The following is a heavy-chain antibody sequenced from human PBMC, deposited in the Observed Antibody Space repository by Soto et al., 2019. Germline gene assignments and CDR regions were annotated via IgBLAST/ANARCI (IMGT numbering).Heavy chain of an antibody. V-gene: IGHV4-34*01. D-gene: IGHD4-4*01. CDR1: GGSFSGYY. J-gene: IGHJ6*02. CDR2: INHSGST. CDR3: ARGYSNYGMDV. Sequence: ASETLSLTCAVYGGSFSGYYWSWIRQPPGKGLEWIGEINHSGSTNYNPSLKSRVTISVDTSKNQFSLKLSSVTAADTAVYYCARGYSNYGMDVWGQGTTVTVSS.